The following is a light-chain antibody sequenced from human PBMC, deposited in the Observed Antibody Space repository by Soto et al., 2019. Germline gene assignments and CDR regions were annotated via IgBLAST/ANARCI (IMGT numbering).Light chain of an antibody. CDR3: CSYAGSSTWV. V-gene: IGLV2-23*02. J-gene: IGLJ3*02. Sequence: QSALTQPASVSGSPGQWITISCTGTRSDVGGYNHVSWYQQHPGKAPKLMIYDVNKRPSGVSNHFSGSKSGNTASLTISGLQVEDEADYYCCSYAGSSTWVFGGGTKVTVL. CDR2: DVN. CDR1: RSDVGGYNH.